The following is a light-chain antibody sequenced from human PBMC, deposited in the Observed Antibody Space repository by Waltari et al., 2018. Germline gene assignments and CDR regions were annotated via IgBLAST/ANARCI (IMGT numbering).Light chain of an antibody. V-gene: IGLV3-19*01. CDR2: GNN. J-gene: IGLJ2*01. Sequence: SSELTQDPTVSVAMGQTVRITCQGDSLRSYYASWYQQRPGQAPILVFSGNNNRPSGGPDRFSGSSSDNTAVVTITGAQAEDEASYYCHSRDASGVGGSFGGGTKLTVL. CDR3: HSRDASGVGGS. CDR1: SLRSYY.